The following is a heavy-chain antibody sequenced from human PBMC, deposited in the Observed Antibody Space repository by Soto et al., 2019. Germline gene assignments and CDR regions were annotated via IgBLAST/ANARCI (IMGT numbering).Heavy chain of an antibody. CDR1: GDSIIRSNYY. CDR2: IYYSENT. V-gene: IGHV4-39*02. CDR3: ARDLVVGDYYYGMDV. J-gene: IGHJ6*02. Sequence: SETLSLTCTVSGDSIIRSNYYWGWIRQPPGKGLEWIGSIYYSENTYYSPSLKSRVSISLDTSKNQFSLTLSSVTAADTAVYYCARDLVVGDYYYGMDVWGQGTTVTVSS. D-gene: IGHD2-15*01.